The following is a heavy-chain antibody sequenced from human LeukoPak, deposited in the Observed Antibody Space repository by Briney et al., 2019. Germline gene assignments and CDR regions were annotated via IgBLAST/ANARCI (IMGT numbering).Heavy chain of an antibody. J-gene: IGHJ4*02. CDR3: VRDRVGPDY. V-gene: IGHV3-30*03. Sequence: GGSLRLSCAASGFTFSNYDMNWVRQAPGKGLEWVAAILYDAFNTYYADSVKGRFTISRDNAKNTLYLQMNSLRAEDTAVYYCVRDRVGPDYWGQGTLVTVSS. D-gene: IGHD1-26*01. CDR1: GFTFSNYD. CDR2: ILYDAFNT.